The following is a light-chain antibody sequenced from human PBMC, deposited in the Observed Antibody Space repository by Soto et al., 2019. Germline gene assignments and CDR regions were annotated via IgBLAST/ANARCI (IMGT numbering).Light chain of an antibody. CDR1: SSDVGGYNY. CDR3: CSYAGSYTHVV. CDR2: DVS. Sequence: QSALTQPRSVSGSPGQSVTISCTGTSSDVGGYNYVSWYQQHPGKAPKLMIYDVSKRPSGVPDRFSGSKSGNPASLTISGLQAEDEADYYCCSYAGSYTHVVFGGGTQLTVL. V-gene: IGLV2-11*01. J-gene: IGLJ2*01.